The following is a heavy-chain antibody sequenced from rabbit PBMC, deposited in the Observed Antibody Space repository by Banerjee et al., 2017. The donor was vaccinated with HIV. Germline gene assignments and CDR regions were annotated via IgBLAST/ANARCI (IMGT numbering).Heavy chain of an antibody. J-gene: IGHJ6*01. CDR3: ARSRGAAYAGYGYGDL. CDR1: GFDLSTYYY. CDR2: IYAGSSGST. D-gene: IGHD6-1*01. V-gene: IGHV1S45*01. Sequence: QEQLMESGGGLVQPGGSLKLSCTASGFDLSTYYYMCWVRQAPGKGLEWIACIYAGSSGSTYYASWAKGRFTISKTSSTTVTLQMTSLTAADTATYFCARSRGAAYAGYGYGDLWGQGTLVTVS.